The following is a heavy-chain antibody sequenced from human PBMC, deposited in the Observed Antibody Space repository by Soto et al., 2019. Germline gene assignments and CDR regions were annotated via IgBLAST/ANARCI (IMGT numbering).Heavy chain of an antibody. V-gene: IGHV4-59*01. CDR3: AREGYSSRWNPIDY. Sequence: SETLSLTCTVSGGSISFYYWSWIRQPPGKGLEWIAYIYSSGSTKYNPSLKSRVTISVDTSKNQLSLKLSSVTAADTAVYYCAREGYSSRWNPIDYWGQGTQVTVSS. D-gene: IGHD6-13*01. CDR1: GGSISFYY. CDR2: IYSSGST. J-gene: IGHJ4*02.